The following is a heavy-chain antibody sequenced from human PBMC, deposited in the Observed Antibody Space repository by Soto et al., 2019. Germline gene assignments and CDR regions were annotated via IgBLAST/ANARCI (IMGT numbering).Heavy chain of an antibody. D-gene: IGHD1-26*01. CDR1: GFTFSRYE. CDR2: ISSSGSTI. CDR3: ARDFSGSPGRGLLLIYYGMDV. V-gene: IGHV3-48*03. Sequence: GGSLRLSCAASGFTFSRYEMNWVRQAPGKGLEWVSYISSSGSTIYYADSVKGRFTISRDNAKNSLYLQMNSLRAEDTAVYYCARDFSGSPGRGLLLIYYGMDVWDQGTTVTVSS. J-gene: IGHJ6*02.